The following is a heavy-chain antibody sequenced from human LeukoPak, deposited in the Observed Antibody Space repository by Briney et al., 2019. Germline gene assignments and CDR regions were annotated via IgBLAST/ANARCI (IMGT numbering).Heavy chain of an antibody. V-gene: IGHV4-38-2*02. CDR1: GYSISSGYY. CDR3: ARLTYGYCSGGSCSFFDY. J-gene: IGHJ4*02. CDR2: IYHSGST. D-gene: IGHD2-15*01. Sequence: PSETLSLTCTVSGYSISSGYYWGWIRQPPGKGLEWIGSIYHSGSTYYNPSLKSRVTISVDTSKNQFSLKLSSVTAADTAVYYCARLTYGYCSGGSCSFFDYWGQGTLVTVSS.